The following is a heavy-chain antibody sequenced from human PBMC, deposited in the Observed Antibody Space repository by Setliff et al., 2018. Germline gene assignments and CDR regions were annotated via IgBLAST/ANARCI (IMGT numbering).Heavy chain of an antibody. CDR1: GDSISRSTYY. CDR2: VDRSGNT. V-gene: IGHV4-39*01. CDR3: ATTTLGRYCSGGNCYFGY. D-gene: IGHD2-15*01. J-gene: IGHJ4*02. Sequence: PSETLSLTCTLSGDSISRSTYYWGWIRQSPGKGLDWIGTVDRSGNTFYNPSLRSRVTTSVDTSKNQISLKLTSVTAADTAVYYCATTTLGRYCSGGNCYFGYWGQGTLVTVSS.